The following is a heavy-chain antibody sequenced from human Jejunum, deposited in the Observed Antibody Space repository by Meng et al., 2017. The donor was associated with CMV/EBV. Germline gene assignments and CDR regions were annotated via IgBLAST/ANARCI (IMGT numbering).Heavy chain of an antibody. J-gene: IGHJ5*02. CDR1: GYIFTTYW. D-gene: IGHD3-3*01. V-gene: IGHV5-51*01. Sequence: SGYIFTTYWIGWVRQIPGKGLEWMGIIFPLDSDTRYNPSFEGQVTISVDKSINTAYLQWDSLKASDSAMYYCARLWSSNRGWFDPWGQGTLVTVSS. CDR3: ARLWSSNRGWFDP. CDR2: IFPLDSDT.